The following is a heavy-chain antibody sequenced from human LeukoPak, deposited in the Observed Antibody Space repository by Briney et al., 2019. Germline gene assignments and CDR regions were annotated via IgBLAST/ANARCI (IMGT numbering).Heavy chain of an antibody. D-gene: IGHD3-22*01. Sequence: SETLSLTCAVYGGSFSGYYWSWIRQPPGKGLEWIGEINHSGSTNYNPSLKSRVTISVDTSKNQFSLKLSSVTAADTAAYYCARGEKRYYYDSSGYYLPYWGQGTLVTVSS. CDR3: ARGEKRYYYDSSGYYLPY. CDR2: INHSGST. V-gene: IGHV4-34*01. CDR1: GGSFSGYY. J-gene: IGHJ4*02.